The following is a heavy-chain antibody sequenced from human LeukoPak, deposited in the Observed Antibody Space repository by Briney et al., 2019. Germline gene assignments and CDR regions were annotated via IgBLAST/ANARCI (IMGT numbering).Heavy chain of an antibody. CDR1: GGPFRSYA. D-gene: IGHD1-26*01. CDR3: AREGPRGSYSP. V-gene: IGHV1-69*05. CDR2: IIPIFGTA. J-gene: IGHJ5*02. Sequence: AAVEVSFKASGGPFRSYAISWVRPAPGQGGGWMGGIIPIFGTANYAQKFQGRVTIATDESTSTAYMELSSLRSEDTAVYYCAREGPRGSYSPWGQGTLVTVSS.